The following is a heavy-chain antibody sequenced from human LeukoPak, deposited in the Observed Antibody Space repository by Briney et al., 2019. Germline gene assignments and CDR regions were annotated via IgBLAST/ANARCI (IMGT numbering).Heavy chain of an antibody. CDR3: ARSARPEYYYYYMDV. J-gene: IGHJ6*03. Sequence: GGSLRLSCAASGFTFSNYWMSWVRQAPGKGLEWVASIKQDGSERYYLDSVKGRFTISRDNAKNSLYLQMNSLRAEDMALYYCARSARPEYYYYYMDVWGKGTTVTVSS. CDR2: IKQDGSER. CDR1: GFTFSNYW. D-gene: IGHD6-6*01. V-gene: IGHV3-7*03.